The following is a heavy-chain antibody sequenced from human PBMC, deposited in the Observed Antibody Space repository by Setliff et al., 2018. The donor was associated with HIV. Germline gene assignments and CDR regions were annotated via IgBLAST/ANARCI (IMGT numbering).Heavy chain of an antibody. D-gene: IGHD2-2*01. J-gene: IGHJ3*02. CDR2: IIWNSGTT. CDR3: VKDSLPGGCDM. CDR1: GFNFGDYG. Sequence: GGSLRLSCAASGFNFGDYGIHWVRQAPGKGPEWVSGIIWNSGTTGYADSVKGRFTISRDYAKNSLFLQMNSLRAEDTALYYCVKDSLPGGCDMWGQGSMVTV. V-gene: IGHV3-9*01.